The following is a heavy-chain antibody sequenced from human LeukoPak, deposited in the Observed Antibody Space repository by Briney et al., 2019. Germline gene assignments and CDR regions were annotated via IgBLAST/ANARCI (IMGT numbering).Heavy chain of an antibody. V-gene: IGHV4-34*01. D-gene: IGHD6-13*01. CDR2: INHSENT. J-gene: IGHJ4*02. CDR1: SESFIGYF. Sequence: SETLSLTCAVYSESFIGYFWSWIRQPPGKGLEWIGEINHSENTNYNPSLKSRVTISVDTSKNQFSLKLSSVTAADTAVYYCANTAAGILKPLDYWGQGTLVTVSS. CDR3: ANTAAGILKPLDY.